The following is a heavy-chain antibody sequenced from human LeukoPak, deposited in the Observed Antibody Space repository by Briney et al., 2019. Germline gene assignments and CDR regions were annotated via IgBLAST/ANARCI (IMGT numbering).Heavy chain of an antibody. CDR2: SSVSGGRT. D-gene: IGHD6-19*01. CDR1: GFTFSNYA. Sequence: GGSLRLSCAASGFTFSNYAMSWVRQAPGKGLEWVSTSSVSGGRTYYADSVKGQFTISRDNSKNTLYLQMNSLRAEDTAVYYCAKDLMYQRDGYSSGWYTYYYYYGMDVWGQGTTVTVSS. J-gene: IGHJ6*02. CDR3: AKDLMYQRDGYSSGWYTYYYYYGMDV. V-gene: IGHV3-23*01.